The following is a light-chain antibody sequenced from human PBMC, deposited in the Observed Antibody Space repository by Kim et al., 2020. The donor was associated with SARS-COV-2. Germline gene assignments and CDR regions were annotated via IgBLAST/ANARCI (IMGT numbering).Light chain of an antibody. CDR3: QVCDSSTAYVV. CDR2: RDT. J-gene: IGLJ2*01. CDR1: NIGSKN. V-gene: IGLV3-9*01. Sequence: SYELTQPLSVSVALGQTARITCGGNNIGSKNVHWYQQKPGQAPVLVIYRDTNRPSGIPERFSGSNSGNTATLTISRAQAGDEADYYCQVCDSSTAYVVFGGGTQLTVL.